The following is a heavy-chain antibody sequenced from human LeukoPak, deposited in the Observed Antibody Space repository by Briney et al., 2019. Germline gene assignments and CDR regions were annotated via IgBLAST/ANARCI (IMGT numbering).Heavy chain of an antibody. J-gene: IGHJ4*02. CDR2: IYSGGGT. D-gene: IGHD5-24*01. CDR3: ARGSNLFQFDC. V-gene: IGHV3-53*01. CDR1: GFTVSGNY. Sequence: PGGSLRLSCAASGFTVSGNYMSWVRQAPGKGLEWVSVIYSGGGTYYADSVKGRFTISRDNSKNTLYLQMNSLRAEDTAVYYCARGSNLFQFDCWGQGTLVTVSS.